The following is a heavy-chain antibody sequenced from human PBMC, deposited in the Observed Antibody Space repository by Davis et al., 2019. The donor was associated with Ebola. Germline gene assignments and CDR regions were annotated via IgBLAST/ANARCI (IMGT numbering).Heavy chain of an antibody. CDR2: ISGSGGGK. V-gene: IGHV3-23*01. CDR3: VREPNRGYYFDY. D-gene: IGHD3-16*01. Sequence: GESLKISCTVSGFTFSGYDFSWVRQAPGKGLEWVSLISGSGGGKYYADSVKGRFTISKDSAKNTLFLQMNSLKAEDTAVYYCVREPNRGYYFDYWGQGSLVTVSS. J-gene: IGHJ4*01. CDR1: GFTFSGYD.